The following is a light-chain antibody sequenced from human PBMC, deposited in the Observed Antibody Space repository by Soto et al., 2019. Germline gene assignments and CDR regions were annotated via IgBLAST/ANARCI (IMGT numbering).Light chain of an antibody. V-gene: IGLV2-8*01. CDR3: SSYGVTDNVDV. J-gene: IGLJ1*01. Sequence: QSVLTQPPSASVSPGHTATIPSTGKSSEVGGYNYVSCYQQNPGKAPKLRVYKVSTRPSGVPDRFSGAKSANTASLTVSGLQAEDEADYSWSSYGVTDNVDVFGTGTKATVL. CDR2: KVS. CDR1: SSEVGGYNY.